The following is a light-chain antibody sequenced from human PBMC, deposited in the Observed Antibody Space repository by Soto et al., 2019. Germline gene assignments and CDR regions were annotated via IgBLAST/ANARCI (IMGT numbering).Light chain of an antibody. CDR2: GNN. V-gene: IGLV1-40*01. CDR3: QSYDRSLSGTV. Sequence: QSVLTQPPSVSGAPGQRVTISCTGSSSNIGAGYDVHWYKQLPGTAPKLIIFGNNNRPSGVPDRFSGSKFGPSASLAITGLQDDDEADYYCQSYDRSLSGTVLGGGTKLTVL. CDR1: SSNIGAGYD. J-gene: IGLJ3*02.